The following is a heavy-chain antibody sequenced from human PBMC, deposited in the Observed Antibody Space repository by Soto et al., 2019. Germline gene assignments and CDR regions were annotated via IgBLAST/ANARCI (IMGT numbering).Heavy chain of an antibody. J-gene: IGHJ6*02. D-gene: IGHD2-21*02. Sequence: GGSLRLSCTASGFTFGDYAMSWFRQAPGKGLEWVGFIRSKAYGGTTEYAASVKGRFTISRDDSKSIAYLQMNSLKTEDTAVYYCTMGHIVVVTATHYGMDVWGQGTTVTV. CDR3: TMGHIVVVTATHYGMDV. CDR2: IRSKAYGGTT. V-gene: IGHV3-49*03. CDR1: GFTFGDYA.